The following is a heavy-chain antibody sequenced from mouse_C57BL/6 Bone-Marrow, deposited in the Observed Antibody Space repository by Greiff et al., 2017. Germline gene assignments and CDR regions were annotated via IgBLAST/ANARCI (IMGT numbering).Heavy chain of an antibody. CDR3: ARGPFGGYPYYYAMDY. CDR1: GYTLTSYW. Sequence: QVQLKQPGAELVKPGASVKLSCKASGYTLTSYWMHWVKQRPGQGLEWIGMIHPNSGSTNYNEKFKSKATLTVDKSSSTAYMQLSSLTSEDSAVYYCARGPFGGYPYYYAMDYWGQGTSVTVSS. V-gene: IGHV1-64*01. D-gene: IGHD1-1*02. J-gene: IGHJ4*01. CDR2: IHPNSGST.